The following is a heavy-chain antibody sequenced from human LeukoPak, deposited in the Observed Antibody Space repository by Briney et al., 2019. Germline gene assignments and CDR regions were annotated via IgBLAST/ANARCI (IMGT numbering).Heavy chain of an antibody. CDR3: ARELPREVTLDY. J-gene: IGHJ4*01. Sequence: PGGSLRLSCAVSGFTFISYRMQWVRQAPGKGLAWVSRMNTDGSSTTYADSVKGRFTISRDNAKNTLYLEMNSLRAEDTAVYYCARELPREVTLDYWGQGTLVTVSS. CDR1: GFTFISYR. CDR2: MNTDGSST. D-gene: IGHD2-21*02. V-gene: IGHV3-74*01.